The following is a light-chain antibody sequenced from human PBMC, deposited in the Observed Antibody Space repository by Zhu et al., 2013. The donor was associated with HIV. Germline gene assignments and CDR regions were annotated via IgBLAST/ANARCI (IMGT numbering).Light chain of an antibody. V-gene: IGKV3-15*01. J-gene: IGKJ4*01. CDR3: QQYGSSPLT. CDR1: QSISTN. Sequence: EIVMTQSPATLSVSPGERATLSCRASQSISTNLAWYQQKPGQAPRLLISGASTRATGIPARFSGSGSGTDFTLTISRLEPEDLAVYYCQQYGSSPLTFGGGTTLELK. CDR2: GAS.